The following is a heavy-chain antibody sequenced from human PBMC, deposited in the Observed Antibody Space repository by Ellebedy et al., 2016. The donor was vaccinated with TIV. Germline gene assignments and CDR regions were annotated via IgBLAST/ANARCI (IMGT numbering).Heavy chain of an antibody. V-gene: IGHV1-46*01. CDR2: INPSGGSS. D-gene: IGHD3-22*01. Sequence: ASVKVSCKASGYTFTSYYMYWVRQAPGQGLEWMGIINPSGGSSNYAQKFQGRVTMTRDTSTSTVYMELSSLRSEDPAVYYCARGDKYYYDSSGYYYTYWGQGTLVTVSS. CDR1: GYTFTSYY. CDR3: ARGDKYYYDSSGYYYTY. J-gene: IGHJ4*02.